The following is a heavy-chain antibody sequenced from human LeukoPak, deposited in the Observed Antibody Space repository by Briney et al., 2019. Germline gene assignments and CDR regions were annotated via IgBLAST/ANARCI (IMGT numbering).Heavy chain of an antibody. D-gene: IGHD3-3*01. CDR1: GGSVSSGSYY. CDR2: IYYCGST. V-gene: IGHV4-61*01. Sequence: PSETLSLTCTVSGGSVSSGSYYWSWIRQPPGKGLEWIGHIYYCGSTNYNPSLKSRVTISVDTSKTQFSLKLSSVTAADTAVYYCARVNYDNWFDPWGEGTLVTVSS. J-gene: IGHJ5*02. CDR3: ARVNYDNWFDP.